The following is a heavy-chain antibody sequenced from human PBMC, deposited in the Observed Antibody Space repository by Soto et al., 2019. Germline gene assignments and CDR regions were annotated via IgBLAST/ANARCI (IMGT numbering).Heavy chain of an antibody. J-gene: IGHJ5*02. Sequence: ASVKVSCKASGYTFTGDYMHWVRQAPGQGLEWMGWINPNSGGTNYAQKFQGRVTMTRDTSISTAYMELSRLRSDDKAVYYCAKYIAAAGTGWFDPWGKGTLVTVSS. D-gene: IGHD6-13*01. V-gene: IGHV1-2*02. CDR2: INPNSGGT. CDR3: AKYIAAAGTGWFDP. CDR1: GYTFTGDY.